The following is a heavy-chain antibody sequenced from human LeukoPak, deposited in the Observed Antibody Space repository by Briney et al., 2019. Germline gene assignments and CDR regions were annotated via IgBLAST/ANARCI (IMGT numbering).Heavy chain of an antibody. J-gene: IGHJ5*02. CDR1: GGSISSSSYY. Sequence: PSETLSLTCTVSGGSISSSSYYWGWIRQPPGKGLEWIGSIHYSGSTYYNPSLKSRVTISVDTSKKQFFLKLSSVTAADTAVYYCARNVSMVRGVTRLNWFDPWGQGTLVTVSS. CDR2: IHYSGST. CDR3: ARNVSMVRGVTRLNWFDP. V-gene: IGHV4-39*01. D-gene: IGHD3-10*01.